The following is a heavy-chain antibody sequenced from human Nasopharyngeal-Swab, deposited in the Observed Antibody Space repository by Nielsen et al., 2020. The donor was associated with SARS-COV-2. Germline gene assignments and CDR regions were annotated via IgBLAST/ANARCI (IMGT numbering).Heavy chain of an antibody. Sequence: GESLKISCAASGFTFSSYWMRWVRQAPGKGLVWVSRINSDGSSTSYADSVKGRFTISRDNAKNTLYLQMNSLRAEDTAVYYCARADRITMIVVAIDYWGQGTLVTVSS. CDR1: GFTFSSYW. CDR2: INSDGSST. CDR3: ARADRITMIVVAIDY. D-gene: IGHD3-22*01. V-gene: IGHV3-74*01. J-gene: IGHJ4*02.